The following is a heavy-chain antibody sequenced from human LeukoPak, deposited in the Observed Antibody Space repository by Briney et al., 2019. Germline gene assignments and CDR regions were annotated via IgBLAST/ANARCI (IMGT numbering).Heavy chain of an antibody. CDR1: GGSFSGYY. V-gene: IGHV4-34*01. CDR2: IRHSGRT. D-gene: IGHD2-8*01. CDR3: ARGIVLTVYASFDY. J-gene: IGHJ4*02. Sequence: SETLSLTCAVFGGSFSGYYWTWIRQPPGKGLEWIGEIRHSGRTNYNPSLKSRVTISINTSERQFSLKLSSVTAADTAVYYCARGIVLTVYASFDYWGQGSLVTVSS.